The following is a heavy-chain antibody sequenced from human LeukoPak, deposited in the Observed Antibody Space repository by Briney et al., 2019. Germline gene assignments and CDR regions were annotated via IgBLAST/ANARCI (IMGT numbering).Heavy chain of an antibody. CDR1: GGSISSYY. CDR2: IHYSGST. D-gene: IGHD1-1*01. Sequence: PSGTLSLTCAVSGGSISSYYWSWFRQPPGKGLEWMGYIHYSGSTNYNPSFRSRVTISVDTSKTQFSLRLSSVTAADTAVYYCATSEWNFARWGQGTLVTVSS. J-gene: IGHJ5*02. V-gene: IGHV4-59*08. CDR3: ATSEWNFAR.